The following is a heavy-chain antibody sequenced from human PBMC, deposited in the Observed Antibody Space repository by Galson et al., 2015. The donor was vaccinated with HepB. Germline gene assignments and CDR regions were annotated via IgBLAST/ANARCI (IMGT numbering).Heavy chain of an antibody. CDR1: GFTFSSYA. D-gene: IGHD6-19*01. CDR3: ARDHRGSAVAGDLDY. CDR2: ISYDGSNK. J-gene: IGHJ4*02. V-gene: IGHV3-30-3*01. Sequence: SLRLSCAASGFTFSSYAMHWVRQAPGEGLEWVAVISYDGSNKYYADSVKGRFTISRDNSKNTLYLQMNSLRAEDTAVYYCARDHRGSAVAGDLDYWGQGTLVTVSS.